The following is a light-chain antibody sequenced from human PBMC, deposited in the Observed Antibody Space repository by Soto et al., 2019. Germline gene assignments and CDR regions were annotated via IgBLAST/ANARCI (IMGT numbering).Light chain of an antibody. Sequence: EVMMSQSPSTLSVSPGERAILSCRASQSISINLAWYQQKPGQAPRLLIYAASNRATGVPARFSGSWSGTEFTLTISSLQSEDFAVYYCQQYNNWITFAQGTRLEIK. J-gene: IGKJ5*01. CDR2: AAS. CDR3: QQYNNWIT. V-gene: IGKV3-15*01. CDR1: QSISIN.